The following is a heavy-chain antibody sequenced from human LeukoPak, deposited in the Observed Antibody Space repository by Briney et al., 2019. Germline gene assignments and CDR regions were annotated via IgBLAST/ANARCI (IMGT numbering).Heavy chain of an antibody. Sequence: GGSLRLSCAASGFTFSSYGMHWVRQAPGKGLEWVAVISYDGSNKYYADSVKGRFTISRENSKNTLYLQMNSLRAEDTAVYYCAKDRSGSYTDYFDYWGQGTLVTVSS. CDR1: GFTFSSYG. D-gene: IGHD1-26*01. CDR3: AKDRSGSYTDYFDY. CDR2: ISYDGSNK. J-gene: IGHJ4*02. V-gene: IGHV3-30*18.